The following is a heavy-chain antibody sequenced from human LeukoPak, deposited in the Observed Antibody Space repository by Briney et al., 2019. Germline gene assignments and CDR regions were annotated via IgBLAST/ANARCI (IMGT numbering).Heavy chain of an antibody. D-gene: IGHD3-3*01. J-gene: IGHJ4*02. Sequence: SETLSLTCTVSGGSISTYYWSWIRQPPGKGLEWIGYVYYSGSTNYNPSLKSRVTISVDTSKNQFSLKLSSVTAADTAVYYCASTVKYYDFWSGHSFDYWGQGTLVTVSS. CDR2: VYYSGST. CDR3: ASTVKYYDFWSGHSFDY. V-gene: IGHV4-59*01. CDR1: GGSISTYY.